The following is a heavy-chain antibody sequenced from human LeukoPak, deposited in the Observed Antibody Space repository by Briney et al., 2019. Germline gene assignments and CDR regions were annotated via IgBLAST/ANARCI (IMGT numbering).Heavy chain of an antibody. V-gene: IGHV3-30-3*01. CDR3: ARRTPGYCSGGSCYGFQH. CDR2: ISYDGSNK. D-gene: IGHD2-15*01. Sequence: PGGSLRLSCAASGFTFSSYAMHWVRQAPGKGLEWVAVISYDGSNKYYADSVKGRFTISRDNSKNTLYLQMNSLRAEDTAVYYCARRTPGYCSGGSCYGFQHWGQGTLVTVSS. CDR1: GFTFSSYA. J-gene: IGHJ1*01.